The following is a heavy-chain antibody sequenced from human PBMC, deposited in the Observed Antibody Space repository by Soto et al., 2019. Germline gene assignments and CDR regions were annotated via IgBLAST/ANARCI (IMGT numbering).Heavy chain of an antibody. Sequence: QITLKESGPTLVKPTQTLTLTCTFSGFSLSTSGVGVGWIRQPPGKALEWLALIYWDDDKRYSPSLKSRLTITKDTSKHQVVLTMTDMAPVDTATYYGAHRDKAMLGGYWFDHWGQGTLVTV. V-gene: IGHV2-5*02. D-gene: IGHD5-18*01. CDR2: IYWDDDK. J-gene: IGHJ5*02. CDR3: AHRDKAMLGGYWFDH. CDR1: GFSLSTSGVG.